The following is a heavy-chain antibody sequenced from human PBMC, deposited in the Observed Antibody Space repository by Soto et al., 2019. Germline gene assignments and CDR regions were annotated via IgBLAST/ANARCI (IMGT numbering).Heavy chain of an antibody. CDR3: ATRPPGATWYGVFDY. CDR1: GASISNRD. V-gene: IGHV4-59*11. Sequence: SETLSLTCTVSGASISNRDWSWIRQSPGKGPEWIGYVYHSGATNYNPSLETRVTISLDSSKNQFSLKLNSVTAADTAVYYCATRPPGATWYGVFDYWSQGTLVTVSS. CDR2: VYHSGAT. D-gene: IGHD6-13*01. J-gene: IGHJ4*02.